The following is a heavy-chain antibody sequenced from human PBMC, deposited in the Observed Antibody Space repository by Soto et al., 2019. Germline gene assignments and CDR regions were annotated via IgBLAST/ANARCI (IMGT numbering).Heavy chain of an antibody. Sequence: QVQLVQSGAEVKKPGASVKVSCKASGYTFTSYYMHWVRQAPGQGLEWMGIINPSGGSTSYAQKFKGRVTMTKDKSKSTVYMELSSLRSEDTAVYYCARDSYYDPDYGMDVWGQGTTVTVSS. D-gene: IGHD3-3*01. CDR2: INPSGGST. CDR1: GYTFTSYY. V-gene: IGHV1-46*01. J-gene: IGHJ6*02. CDR3: ARDSYYDPDYGMDV.